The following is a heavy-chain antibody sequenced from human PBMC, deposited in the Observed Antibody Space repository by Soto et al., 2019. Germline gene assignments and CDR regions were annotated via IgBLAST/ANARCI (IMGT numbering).Heavy chain of an antibody. CDR3: AKDIAVVSSSWYGQPVGKNYYYYYGMDV. J-gene: IGHJ6*02. Sequence: GGSLRLSCAASGFTFDDYTMHWVRQAPGKGLEWVSLISWDGGSTYYADSVKGRFTISRDNSKNSLYLQMNSLRTEETALYYCAKDIAVVSSSWYGQPVGKNYYYYYGMDVWGQGTTVTVSS. V-gene: IGHV3-43*01. CDR2: ISWDGGST. D-gene: IGHD6-13*01. CDR1: GFTFDDYT.